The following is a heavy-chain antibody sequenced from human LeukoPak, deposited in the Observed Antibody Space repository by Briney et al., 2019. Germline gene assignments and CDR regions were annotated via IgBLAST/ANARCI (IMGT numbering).Heavy chain of an antibody. CDR2: FDPEDGET. Sequence: ASVKVSCKVSGYTLTELSMHWVRQAPGKGLEWMGAFDPEDGETIYAQKFQGRVTMTEDTSTDTAYMELSSLRSEDTAVYYCATSRPTTGTTWPHPDAFDIWGQGTMVTVSS. CDR1: GYTLTELS. D-gene: IGHD1-1*01. J-gene: IGHJ3*02. V-gene: IGHV1-24*01. CDR3: ATSRPTTGTTWPHPDAFDI.